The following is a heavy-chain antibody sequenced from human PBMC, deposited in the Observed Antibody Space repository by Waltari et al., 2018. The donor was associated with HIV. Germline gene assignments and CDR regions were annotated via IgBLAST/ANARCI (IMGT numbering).Heavy chain of an antibody. J-gene: IGHJ6*02. Sequence: QVQLQESGPGLVKPSQTLSLTCTVSGGSISHGSYYWNWLRQPAEKGLEWIGRIYSRGNTNYNPSLKSRVTISVDTSKNQFSLKLSSVTAADTAVYYCARGRFEGYILYYYYGMDVWGQGTTVSVSS. D-gene: IGHD3-10*01. CDR2: IYSRGNT. CDR1: GGSISHGSYY. CDR3: ARGRFEGYILYYYYGMDV. V-gene: IGHV4-61*02.